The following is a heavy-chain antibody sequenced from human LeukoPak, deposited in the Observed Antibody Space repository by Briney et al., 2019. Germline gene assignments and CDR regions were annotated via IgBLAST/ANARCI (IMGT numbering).Heavy chain of an antibody. V-gene: IGHV3-23*01. CDR2: ISGSGDNT. CDR1: GFTFSSYS. D-gene: IGHD3-22*01. CDR3: AKGSYYDSSGSFYFDY. J-gene: IGHJ4*02. Sequence: GGSLRLSCAASGFTFSSYSMNWVRQAPGKGLEWVSGISGSGDNTYYADSVKGRFTISRDNSKNTLYVQVNSLGTEDTAAYYCAKGSYYDSSGSFYFDYWGQGTLVTVSS.